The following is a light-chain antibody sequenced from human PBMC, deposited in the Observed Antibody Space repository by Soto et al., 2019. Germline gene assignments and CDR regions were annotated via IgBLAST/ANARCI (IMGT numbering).Light chain of an antibody. Sequence: EIVMTQSPATLSVSPEERATLSCGASQVVRDYLAWYQQKPGQAPRLLIHGASTRAPVIPARFSGGGSGTDFTLTISSLESEDFAVYYCQQYDKWPPTFGQGTKVDIK. CDR2: GAS. J-gene: IGKJ1*01. CDR1: QVVRDY. CDR3: QQYDKWPPT. V-gene: IGKV3-15*01.